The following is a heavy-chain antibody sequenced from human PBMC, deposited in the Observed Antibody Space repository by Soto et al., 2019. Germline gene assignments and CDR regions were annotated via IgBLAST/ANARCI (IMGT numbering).Heavy chain of an antibody. CDR1: GYTLTELS. D-gene: IGHD4-17*01. V-gene: IGHV1-24*01. J-gene: IGHJ4*02. Sequence: ASVKVSCKVSGYTLTELSMHWVRQAPGKGLEWMGGLDPEDGETIYAQKFQGRVTMTEDTSTDTAYMELSSLRSEDTAVYYCATAWSTVTPYDYRGQGTLVTVSS. CDR3: ATAWSTVTPYDY. CDR2: LDPEDGET.